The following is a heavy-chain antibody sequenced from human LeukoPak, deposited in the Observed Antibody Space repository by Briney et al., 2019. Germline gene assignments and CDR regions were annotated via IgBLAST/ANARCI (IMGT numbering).Heavy chain of an antibody. CDR3: ARDSSSSGDAFDI. CDR1: GGTFSSYA. CDR2: IIPIFGIA. V-gene: IGHV1-69*04. J-gene: IGHJ3*02. D-gene: IGHD6-19*01. Sequence: SVKVSCKASGGTFSSYAISWVRQAPGQGLEWMGRIIPIFGIANYAQKFQGRVTITADKSTSTAYMELSSLRSEDTAVYYCARDSSSSGDAFDIWGQGTMVTVSS.